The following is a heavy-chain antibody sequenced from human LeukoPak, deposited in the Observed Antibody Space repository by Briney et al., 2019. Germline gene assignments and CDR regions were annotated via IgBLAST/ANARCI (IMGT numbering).Heavy chain of an antibody. Sequence: SQTLSLTCAISGDSVSTKSATWNWIRQSPSRGLEWLGRTYYTSKWYNDYAVSVKSRITINPDTSKNQFSLQLNSVTPEDTAVHYCAREGWFGEPPSHWFDPWGQGTLVTVSS. CDR2: TYYTSKWYN. V-gene: IGHV6-1*01. CDR1: GDSVSTKSAT. J-gene: IGHJ5*02. D-gene: IGHD3-10*01. CDR3: AREGWFGEPPSHWFDP.